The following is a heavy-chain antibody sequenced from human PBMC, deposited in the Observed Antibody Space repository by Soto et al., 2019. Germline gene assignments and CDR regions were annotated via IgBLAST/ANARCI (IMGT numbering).Heavy chain of an antibody. Sequence: GGSLRLSCAASGFTFSSYAMSWVRQAPGKGLEWVSAISGSGGSTYYADSVKGRFTISRDNSKNTLYLQMNSLRAEDTAVYYCAKAPGWYDYVWGSFHDYWGQGTLVTVSS. CDR3: AKAPGWYDYVWGSFHDY. CDR2: ISGSGGST. CDR1: GFTFSSYA. V-gene: IGHV3-23*01. D-gene: IGHD3-16*01. J-gene: IGHJ4*02.